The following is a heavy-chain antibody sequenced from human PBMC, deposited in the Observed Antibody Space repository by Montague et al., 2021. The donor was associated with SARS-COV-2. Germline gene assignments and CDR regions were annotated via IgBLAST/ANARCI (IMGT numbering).Heavy chain of an antibody. J-gene: IGHJ6*02. V-gene: IGHV3-21*01. CDR3: AREAMVRGFGYYGMDV. D-gene: IGHD3-10*01. Sequence: YLRLSCAASGFTFSSYSMNWVRQAPGKGLEWVSSISSSSSSIYYADSVKGRFTISRDNAKNSLYLQMNSLRAEDTAVYYCAREAMVRGFGYYGMDVWGQGTTVTVSS. CDR1: GFTFSSYS. CDR2: ISSSSSSI.